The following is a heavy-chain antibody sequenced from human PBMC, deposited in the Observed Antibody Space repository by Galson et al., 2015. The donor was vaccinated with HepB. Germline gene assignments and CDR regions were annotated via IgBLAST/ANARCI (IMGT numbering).Heavy chain of an antibody. V-gene: IGHV3-73*01. Sequence: SLRLSCAGSGFTFSGSAIHWVRQASGKGLEWVGRIGSESYNYATAYTASVKGRFTISRDDSKNTAYLQMNSLRTEDTAVYYCVRVGYLSGYSSCWGQGTLVTVSS. CDR1: GFTFSGSA. CDR2: IGSESYNYAT. J-gene: IGHJ4*02. D-gene: IGHD3-22*01. CDR3: VRVGYLSGYSSC.